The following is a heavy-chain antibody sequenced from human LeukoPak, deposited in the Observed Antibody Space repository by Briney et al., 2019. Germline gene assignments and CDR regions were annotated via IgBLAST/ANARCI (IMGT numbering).Heavy chain of an antibody. V-gene: IGHV3-7*01. CDR3: GRDRAVTWTGAVNI. J-gene: IGHJ3*02. D-gene: IGHD6-19*01. CDR2: IKKDGSQK. Sequence: GGSLRLSCAASGFTFSRYWMSWVRQAPGKGLEYVANIKKDGSQKFYMDSVKGRFTISRDNAQTSVYLQMNNLGVEDTAVYYCGRDRAVTWTGAVNIWGQGTMVTVSS. CDR1: GFTFSRYW.